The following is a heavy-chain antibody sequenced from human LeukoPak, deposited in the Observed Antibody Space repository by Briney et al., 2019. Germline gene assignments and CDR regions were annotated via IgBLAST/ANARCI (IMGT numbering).Heavy chain of an antibody. D-gene: IGHD3-22*01. J-gene: IGHJ4*02. CDR1: GYSISSGYY. V-gene: IGHV4-38-2*02. CDR2: IYHSGST. Sequence: SETLSLTCTVSGYSISSGYYWGWIRQPPGKGLEWIGSIYHSGSTYYNPSLKSRVTISVDTSKNQFSLKLSSVTAADTAVYYCARVRLIKVTMISHPINYFDYWGQGTLVTVSS. CDR3: ARVRLIKVTMISHPINYFDY.